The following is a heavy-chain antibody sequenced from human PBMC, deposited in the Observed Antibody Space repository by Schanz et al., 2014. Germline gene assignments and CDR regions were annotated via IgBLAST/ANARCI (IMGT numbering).Heavy chain of an antibody. J-gene: IGHJ6*02. D-gene: IGHD6-13*01. CDR3: ARDRQQLVGRIGYYYGMDV. V-gene: IGHV3-21*02. CDR1: GFTFSSYS. Sequence: DVRLVESGGGLVKPGGSLRLSCAASGFTFSSYSMSWVRQAPGKGLGWVSFISSSSDYINYADSVKGRFTISRDNSKNTLYLQMNSLRAEDTAVYYCARDRQQLVGRIGYYYGMDVWGQGTTVTVSS. CDR2: ISSSSDYI.